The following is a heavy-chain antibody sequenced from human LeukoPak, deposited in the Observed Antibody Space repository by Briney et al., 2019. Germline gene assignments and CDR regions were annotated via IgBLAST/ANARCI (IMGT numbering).Heavy chain of an antibody. Sequence: GGSLRLSCAASGFTFSDFYMSWIRQAPGKGLEWVSYISSSGNTKYYADSVKGRFTISRDNAKNSLYLQMNSLRAEDTAVYYCARVLLSRAMSFDPWGQGTLVTVSS. CDR3: ARVLLSRAMSFDP. CDR1: GFTFSDFY. D-gene: IGHD2-21*01. V-gene: IGHV3-11*04. CDR2: ISSSGNTK. J-gene: IGHJ5*02.